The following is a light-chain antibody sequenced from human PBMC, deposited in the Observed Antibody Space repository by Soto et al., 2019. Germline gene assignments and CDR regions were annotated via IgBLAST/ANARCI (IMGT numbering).Light chain of an antibody. Sequence: EIVLTQSPGTLSLSPGERATLSCRASQSVSSNYLAWYQQKPGQAPRLLIYGASSRATGIPDRFSGSGSGTDFTLTISSLEPEDFAGYYCQQYGSSPLFAFGPGTEVYL. J-gene: IGKJ3*01. CDR3: QQYGSSPLFA. CDR2: GAS. V-gene: IGKV3-20*01. CDR1: QSVSSNY.